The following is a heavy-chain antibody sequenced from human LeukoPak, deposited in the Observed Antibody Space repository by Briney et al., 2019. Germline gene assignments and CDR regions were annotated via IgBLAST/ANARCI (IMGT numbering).Heavy chain of an antibody. D-gene: IGHD3-10*01. J-gene: IGHJ4*02. CDR3: AREGRGSGSYYAY. CDR2: IWYDGSNK. CDR1: GFTFSSYG. V-gene: IGHV3-33*01. Sequence: GGSLRLSCAASGFTFSSYGMHWVRQAPGKGLEWVAVIWYDGSNKYYADSVKGRFTISRDNSKNTLYLQMNSLRAEDTAVYYCAREGRGSGSYYAYWGQGTLVTVSS.